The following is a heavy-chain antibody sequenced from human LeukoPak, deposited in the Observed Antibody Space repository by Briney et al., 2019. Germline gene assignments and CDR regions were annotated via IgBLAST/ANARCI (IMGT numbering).Heavy chain of an antibody. V-gene: IGHV4-59*08. Sequence: SETLALTCTVSGCSISSYYWSWIRQPPGKGLEWIGYIDYSGGTNSNPSLKSRVSLSADTSQKQFSLKLSSVTASDTAVYYCARTPSPLYCSSTSCYPARDYYYYMDVGGKGTTVTISS. J-gene: IGHJ6*03. CDR3: ARTPSPLYCSSTSCYPARDYYYYMDV. CDR2: IDYSGGT. CDR1: GCSISSYY. D-gene: IGHD2-2*01.